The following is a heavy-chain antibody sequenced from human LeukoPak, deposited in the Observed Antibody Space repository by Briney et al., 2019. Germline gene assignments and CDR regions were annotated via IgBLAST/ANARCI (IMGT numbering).Heavy chain of an antibody. J-gene: IGHJ4*02. CDR3: ARAFDYYDSTGSEYYFDY. CDR1: GGSISSGGYS. CDR2: IYYSGST. V-gene: IGHV4-30-4*07. Sequence: SETLSLTCAVSGGSISSGGYSWSWIRQPPGKGLEWIGYIYYSGSTYYNPSLKSRVTISVDTSKNQFSLKLSSVTAADTAVYYCARAFDYYDSTGSEYYFDYWGQGTLVTVSS. D-gene: IGHD3-22*01.